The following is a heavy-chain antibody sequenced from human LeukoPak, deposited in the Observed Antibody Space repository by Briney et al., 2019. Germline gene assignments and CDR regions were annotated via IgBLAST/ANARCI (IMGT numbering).Heavy chain of an antibody. J-gene: IGHJ4*02. CDR1: GFTFSSSG. CDR3: ARGLGNWNCRLDS. D-gene: IGHD1-7*01. V-gene: IGHV3-33*01. CDR2: ILYNGSNK. Sequence: PGGSLRLSCAASGFTFSSSGMHWVRQAPGKGLEWVAVILYNGSNKYYADSVKGRFTISRDNSKKTLYLQMESLGTEDTAVYYCARGLGNWNCRLDSWGQGTLVTVSS.